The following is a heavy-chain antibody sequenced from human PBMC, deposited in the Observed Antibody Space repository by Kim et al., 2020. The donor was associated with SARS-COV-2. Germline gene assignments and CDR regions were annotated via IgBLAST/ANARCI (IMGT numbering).Heavy chain of an antibody. D-gene: IGHD4-17*01. V-gene: IGHV1-69*13. J-gene: IGHJ3*02. CDR2: IIPIFGTA. CDR3: ARHNYGGNSGHDAFDI. CDR1: GGTFSSYA. Sequence: SVKVSCKASGGTFSSYAISWVRQAPGQGLEWMGGIIPIFGTANYAQKFQGRVTITADESTSTAYMELSSLRSEDTAVYYCARHNYGGNSGHDAFDIWGQGTMVTVSS.